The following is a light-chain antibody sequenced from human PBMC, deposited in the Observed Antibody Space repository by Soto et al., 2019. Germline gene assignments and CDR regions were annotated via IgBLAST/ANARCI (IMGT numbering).Light chain of an antibody. J-gene: IGKJ5*01. CDR2: DAS. V-gene: IGKV3D-20*02. Sequence: EIVLTQSPGTLSLSPGERATLSCRASQSLTSSNLAWYQQKPGQAPRLLIYDASNRATGIPDRFSGSGSGTDFTLTISRLEPEDFAVYYCQQRSNWPPITFGQGTRLEIK. CDR3: QQRSNWPPIT. CDR1: QSLTSSN.